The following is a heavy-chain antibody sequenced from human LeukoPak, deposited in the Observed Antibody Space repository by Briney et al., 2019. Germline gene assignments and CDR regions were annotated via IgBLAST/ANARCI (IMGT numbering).Heavy chain of an antibody. CDR3: AILGSGSSSWTD. Sequence: PGGSLRLSCAASGFSLSTYDMHWVRQPTGKGLEWVSGIDIPGNTYYPDSVKGRFTMSRESAKNSLYLQMNNLRAGDTAVYYCAILGSGSSSWTDWGQGTLVTVSS. CDR2: IDIPGNT. D-gene: IGHD3-10*02. V-gene: IGHV3-13*01. CDR1: GFSLSTYD. J-gene: IGHJ4*02.